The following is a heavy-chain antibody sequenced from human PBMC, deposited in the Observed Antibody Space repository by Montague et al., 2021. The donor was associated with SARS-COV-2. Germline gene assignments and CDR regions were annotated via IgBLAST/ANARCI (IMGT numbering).Heavy chain of an antibody. CDR3: ARGSPSSGWSYYFDY. CDR1: QFTFSRYE. J-gene: IGHJ4*02. V-gene: IGHV3-48*03. Sequence: SLRLSCAAPQFTFSRYEMNWVRQAPGKGLEWVSYISSTGYTIYYADSVKGRFTISRDNAKNLLYLQMNSLRAEDTAIYYCARGSPSSGWSYYFDYWGQGTMVTVSS. CDR2: ISSTGYTI. D-gene: IGHD6-19*01.